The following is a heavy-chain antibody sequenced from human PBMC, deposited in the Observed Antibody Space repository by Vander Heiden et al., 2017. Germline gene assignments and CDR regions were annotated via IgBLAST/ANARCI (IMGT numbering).Heavy chain of an antibody. CDR3: AKDTGWFGEKDWFDP. J-gene: IGHJ5*02. D-gene: IGHD3-10*01. CDR1: GFPFSSYG. Sequence: QVQLVESGGGVVQPGRSLRLSCAAPGFPFSSYGMHWVRQAPGKGLEWVAVISYDGSNKYYADSVKGRFTISRDNSKNTLYLQMNSLRAEDTAVYYCAKDTGWFGEKDWFDPWGQGTLVTVSS. CDR2: ISYDGSNK. V-gene: IGHV3-30*18.